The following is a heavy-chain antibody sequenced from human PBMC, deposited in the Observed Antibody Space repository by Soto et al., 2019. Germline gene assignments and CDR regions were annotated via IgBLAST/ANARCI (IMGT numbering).Heavy chain of an antibody. Sequence: QVQLVQSRAEVKKPGASVKVSCKASGYTFTRYDINWVRQATGQGLEWMGWMNPNNGNTGYAQKFRGRVTMTRNTSISTAYMELSSLRSEDTAVYYCAKGFDYGDPSFDYWGQGTLVTVSS. D-gene: IGHD4-17*01. CDR1: GYTFTRYD. CDR3: AKGFDYGDPSFDY. CDR2: MNPNNGNT. J-gene: IGHJ4*02. V-gene: IGHV1-8*01.